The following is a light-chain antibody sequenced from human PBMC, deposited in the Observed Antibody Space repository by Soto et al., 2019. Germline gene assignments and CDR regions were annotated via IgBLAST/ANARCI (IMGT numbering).Light chain of an antibody. J-gene: IGKJ2*01. CDR3: QQYYSPPYT. CDR2: WAS. V-gene: IGKV4-1*01. CDR1: QSVLYNSNNKNY. Sequence: DIVMTQSPDSLAVSLGERASINCKSSQSVLYNSNNKNYLAWYQQKPGQPPKLLIYWASTRESGVPDRFSGSGSGTDFTLNISSLQAEDVAVYYCQQYYSPPYTFGQGTKLEIK.